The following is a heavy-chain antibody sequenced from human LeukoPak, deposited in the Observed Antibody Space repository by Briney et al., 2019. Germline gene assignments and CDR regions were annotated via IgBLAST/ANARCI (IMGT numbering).Heavy chain of an antibody. CDR1: GFTFSSYW. V-gene: IGHV3-7*01. Sequence: GGSLRLSCVASGFTFSSYWMSWVRQAPGKGLEWVANIKQDGSEKYYVDSVKGRFTISRDNAKNSLYLQMNSLRVEDTAVYYCAGRRFIVGATNYWGQGTLVTVSS. D-gene: IGHD1-26*01. CDR2: IKQDGSEK. J-gene: IGHJ4*02. CDR3: AGRRFIVGATNY.